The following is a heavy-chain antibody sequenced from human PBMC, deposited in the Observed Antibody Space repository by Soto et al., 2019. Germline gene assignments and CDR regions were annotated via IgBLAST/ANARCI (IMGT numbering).Heavy chain of an antibody. Sequence: PSETLSLTCTVSGGSISSYYWSWIRQPPGKGLEWIGYIYYSGSTNYNPSLKSRVTISVDTSKNQFSLKLSSVTAADTAVYYCARHLEAALVPAAIPYYYYYYMDVWGKGTTVTVSS. CDR3: ARHLEAALVPAAIPYYYYYYMDV. CDR2: IYYSGST. D-gene: IGHD2-2*01. CDR1: GGSISSYY. J-gene: IGHJ6*03. V-gene: IGHV4-59*08.